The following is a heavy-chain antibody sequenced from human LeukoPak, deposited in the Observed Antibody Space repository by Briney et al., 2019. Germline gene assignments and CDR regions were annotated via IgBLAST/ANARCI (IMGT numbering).Heavy chain of an antibody. Sequence: GGSLRLSCAASGFTFSSYSMNWVRQAPGKGLEWVSSISSSSSYIYYADSVKGRFTISRDNAKNSLYLQMNSLRAEDTAVYYCARGTYYYDSSGYDFDYCGQGALVTVSS. J-gene: IGHJ4*02. CDR3: ARGTYYYDSSGYDFDY. V-gene: IGHV3-21*01. D-gene: IGHD3-22*01. CDR1: GFTFSSYS. CDR2: ISSSSSYI.